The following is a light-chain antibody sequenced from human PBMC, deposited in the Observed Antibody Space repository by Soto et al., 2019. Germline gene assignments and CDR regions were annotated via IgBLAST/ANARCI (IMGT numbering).Light chain of an antibody. CDR3: SSYTSSSTRV. Sequence: QSALTQPASVSGSPGQSISISCTGTSSDVGGYNYVSWYQQYPGKAPKLMIYDVSNRPSGVSNRFSGSKSGNTASLTISGLQAEDEADDYCSSYTSSSTRVFGGGAKLTV. J-gene: IGLJ2*01. V-gene: IGLV2-14*01. CDR1: SSDVGGYNY. CDR2: DVS.